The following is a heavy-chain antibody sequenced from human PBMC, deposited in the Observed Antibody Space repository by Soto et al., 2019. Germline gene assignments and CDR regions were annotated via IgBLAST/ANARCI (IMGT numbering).Heavy chain of an antibody. CDR2: MNPNSGNT. Sequence: ASVKVSCKASGYTFTSYDINWVRQATGQGLEWMGWMNPNSGNTGYAQKFQGRVTMTRNTSISTAYMELSSLRSEDTAVYYCARGKAPYGDYYYYYGMDVWGQGTTVTVSS. V-gene: IGHV1-8*01. J-gene: IGHJ6*02. CDR1: GYTFTSYD. D-gene: IGHD4-17*01. CDR3: ARGKAPYGDYYYYYGMDV.